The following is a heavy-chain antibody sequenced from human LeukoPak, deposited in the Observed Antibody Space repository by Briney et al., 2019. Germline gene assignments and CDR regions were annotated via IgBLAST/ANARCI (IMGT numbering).Heavy chain of an antibody. CDR1: GGSISSYY. J-gene: IGHJ4*02. V-gene: IGHV4-59*08. CDR2: IYYSGST. Sequence: PSETQTLTCTLSGGSISSYYWSWIRQPPGKGLEWIGYIYYSGSTNYNPSLKSRVTISVDTSKNQSSLKLSSVTAADTAVYYCARSLSVPAANLDYWGQGTLVTVSS. D-gene: IGHD2-2*01. CDR3: ARSLSVPAANLDY.